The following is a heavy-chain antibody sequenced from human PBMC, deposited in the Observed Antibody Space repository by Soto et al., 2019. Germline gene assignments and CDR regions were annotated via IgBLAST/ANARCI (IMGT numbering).Heavy chain of an antibody. Sequence: SETLSLTCSVSGDSISSSRFYWGWIRQPPGKGLEWIGSIYYSGRTHYNPSLKSRITISVDTSKNQFSLRLSSVTAADTAVYYCARFNTGSYYEAFDIWGQGTMVTVSS. CDR1: GDSISSSRFY. V-gene: IGHV4-39*01. D-gene: IGHD1-26*01. CDR2: IYYSGRT. J-gene: IGHJ3*02. CDR3: ARFNTGSYYEAFDI.